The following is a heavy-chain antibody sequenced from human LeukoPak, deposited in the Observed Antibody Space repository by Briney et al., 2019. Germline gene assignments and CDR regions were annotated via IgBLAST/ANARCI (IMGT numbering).Heavy chain of an antibody. Sequence: SVKVSCKASGGTFSIYAISWVRQAPGQGLEWMGGIIPIFGTANYAQKFQGRVTITADESTSTAYMELSSLRSEDTAVYYCARVVGYSYGYIDYWGQGTLVTVSS. D-gene: IGHD5-18*01. V-gene: IGHV1-69*13. J-gene: IGHJ4*02. CDR3: ARVVGYSYGYIDY. CDR1: GGTFSIYA. CDR2: IIPIFGTA.